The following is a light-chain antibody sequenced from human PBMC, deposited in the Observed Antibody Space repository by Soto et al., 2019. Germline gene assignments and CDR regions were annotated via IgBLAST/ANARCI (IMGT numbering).Light chain of an antibody. Sequence: EIVLTQSPGTLSLSPGERATLSCRASQSVGNNFLAWYQQKPGQAPRLLIYGASNRATGIPDKFSGSGSGTDFTLTISRLEPEDFAVYYCQQYDDSLWTFGQGTKVEIK. V-gene: IGKV3-20*01. CDR3: QQYDDSLWT. CDR1: QSVGNNF. CDR2: GAS. J-gene: IGKJ1*01.